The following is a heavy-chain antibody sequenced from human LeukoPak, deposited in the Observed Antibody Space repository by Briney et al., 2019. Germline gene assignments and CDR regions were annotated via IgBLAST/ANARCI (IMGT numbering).Heavy chain of an antibody. V-gene: IGHV3-30*02. CDR1: GFTFSTYG. J-gene: IGHJ4*02. CDR3: ARSRGYYDSSGYFLGLSRLRFDY. D-gene: IGHD3-22*01. Sequence: GGSLRLSCAASGFTFSTYGMHWVRQAPGKGLEWVAFIRYDGVIKYYADSVKGRFTISRDNSKNTLYLQMNSLRAEDTTVYYCARSRGYYDSSGYFLGLSRLRFDYWGQGTLVTVSS. CDR2: IRYDGVIK.